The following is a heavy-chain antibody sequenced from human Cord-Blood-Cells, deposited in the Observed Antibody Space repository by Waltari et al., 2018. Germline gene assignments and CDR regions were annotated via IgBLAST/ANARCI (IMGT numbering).Heavy chain of an antibody. CDR2: ISWNSGSI. CDR1: GFTFDDYA. J-gene: IGHJ3*02. CDR3: AKGTELGINDAFDI. V-gene: IGHV3-9*03. D-gene: IGHD7-27*01. Sequence: EVQLVESGGGLVQPGRSLRLSCAASGFTFDDYAMHWVRQAPGKGLGCVSGISWNSGSIGYADSVKGRFTISRDNAKNSLYLQMNSLRAEDMALYYCAKGTELGINDAFDIWGQGTMVTVSS.